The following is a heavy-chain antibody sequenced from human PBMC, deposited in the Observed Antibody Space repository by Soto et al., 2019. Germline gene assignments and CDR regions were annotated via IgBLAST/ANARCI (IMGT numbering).Heavy chain of an antibody. J-gene: IGHJ4*02. CDR2: ISSSSSYI. Sequence: RLSCAASGFTFSSYSMNWVRQAPGKGLEWVSSISSSSSYIYYADSVKGRLTISRDNAKNSLYLQMNSLRAEDTAVYYCARDKYYDSSGYYMYYFDYWGQGTLVTVSS. D-gene: IGHD3-22*01. CDR1: GFTFSSYS. V-gene: IGHV3-21*01. CDR3: ARDKYYDSSGYYMYYFDY.